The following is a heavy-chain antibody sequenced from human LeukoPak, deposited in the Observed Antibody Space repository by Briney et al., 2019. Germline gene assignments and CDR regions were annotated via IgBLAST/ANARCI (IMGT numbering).Heavy chain of an antibody. CDR2: TNHSGST. Sequence: SETLSLTCAVYGGSFSGYYWSWIRQPPGKGLEWIGETNHSGSTNYNPSLKSRVTISVDTSKNQFSLKLSSVTAADTAVYYCATSIAVEAFDIWGQGTMVTVPS. CDR3: ATSIAVEAFDI. V-gene: IGHV4-34*01. D-gene: IGHD6-19*01. CDR1: GGSFSGYY. J-gene: IGHJ3*02.